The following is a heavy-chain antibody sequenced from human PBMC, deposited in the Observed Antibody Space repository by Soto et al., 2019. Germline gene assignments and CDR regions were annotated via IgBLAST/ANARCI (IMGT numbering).Heavy chain of an antibody. Sequence: ASVKVSCKVSGYTLTELSMHWVRQAPGKGLEWMGGFDPEDGETIYAQKFQGRVTMTEDTSTDTAYMELSSLRSEDTAVYYCATTTGYDFWSGYPTQFDYWGQGNLVTVSS. J-gene: IGHJ4*02. CDR2: FDPEDGET. D-gene: IGHD3-3*01. V-gene: IGHV1-24*01. CDR1: GYTLTELS. CDR3: ATTTGYDFWSGYPTQFDY.